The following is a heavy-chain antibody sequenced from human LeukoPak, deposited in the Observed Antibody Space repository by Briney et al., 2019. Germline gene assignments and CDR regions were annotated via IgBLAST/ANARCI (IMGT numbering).Heavy chain of an antibody. CDR1: GGSIGNYD. D-gene: IGHD6-19*01. Sequence: SETLSLTCTVSGGSIGNYDWSWIRQPAGKGLEWIAQIHSSGSTNYNPPLKSRVSISIDTTEDQVSLTIRSVTAADTAFYYCARRDINSGWSFDDWGQGILVTVSS. CDR2: IHSSGST. CDR3: ARRDINSGWSFDD. J-gene: IGHJ4*02. V-gene: IGHV4-4*07.